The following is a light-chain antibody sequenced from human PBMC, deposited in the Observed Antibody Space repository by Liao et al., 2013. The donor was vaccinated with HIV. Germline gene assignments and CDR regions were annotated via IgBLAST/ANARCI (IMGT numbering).Light chain of an antibody. V-gene: IGLV3-21*01. CDR2: YDS. CDR1: NIGSKS. Sequence: SYVLTQPPSVSVAPGKTARITCGGNNIGSKSVHWYQQKPGQAPVLVIYYDSDRPSGIPERFSGSNSGNTATLTISRVEAGDEADYYCQVWDSSSDHRGVFGGGTKADRP. J-gene: IGLJ3*02. CDR3: QVWDSSSDHRGV.